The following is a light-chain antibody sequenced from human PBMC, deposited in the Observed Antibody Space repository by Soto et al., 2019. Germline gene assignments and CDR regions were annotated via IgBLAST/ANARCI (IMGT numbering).Light chain of an antibody. CDR3: QQRSIS. CDR1: QSISSY. Sequence: EIVLTQSPATLSLSPGERATLSCSASQSISSYLAWYQQKPGQAPRLLIYDASNRATGIPARFSGSGSGTDFTLTISSLEPEDFAVYYCQQRSISFGGGTKVEIQ. V-gene: IGKV3-11*01. J-gene: IGKJ4*01. CDR2: DAS.